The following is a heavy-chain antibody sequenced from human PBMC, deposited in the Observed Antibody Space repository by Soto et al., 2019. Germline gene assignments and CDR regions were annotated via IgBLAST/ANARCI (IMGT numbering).Heavy chain of an antibody. Sequence: GGSLRLSCAVSGLNFRGFAMSWVRQAPGKGLEWVSGIRIGPGITYYADSVRGRFTISSDTSKNTVYLQMNSLRAEDTAIYYCARSRSAMADGMNVWGQGTTVTVSS. CDR2: IRIGPGIT. CDR3: ARSRSAMADGMNV. CDR1: GLNFRGFA. D-gene: IGHD5-18*01. J-gene: IGHJ6*02. V-gene: IGHV3-23*01.